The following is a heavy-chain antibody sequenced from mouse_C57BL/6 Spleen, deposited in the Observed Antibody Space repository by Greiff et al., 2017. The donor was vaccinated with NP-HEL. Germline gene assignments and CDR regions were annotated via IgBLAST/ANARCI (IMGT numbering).Heavy chain of an antibody. J-gene: IGHJ4*01. CDR3: ARRDYSNFYAMDY. Sequence: EVQRVESGGGLVKPGGSLKLSCAASGFTFSDYGMHWVRQAPEKGLEWVAYISSGSSTIYYADTVKGRFTISRDNAKNTLFLQMTSLRSEDTAMYYCARRDYSNFYAMDYWGQGTSVTVSS. V-gene: IGHV5-17*01. CDR1: GFTFSDYG. CDR2: ISSGSSTI. D-gene: IGHD2-5*01.